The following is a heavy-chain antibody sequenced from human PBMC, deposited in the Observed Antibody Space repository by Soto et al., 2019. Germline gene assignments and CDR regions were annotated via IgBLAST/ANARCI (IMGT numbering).Heavy chain of an antibody. CDR1: GFTFSSYA. V-gene: IGHV3-23*01. Sequence: PGGSLRLSCAASGFTFSSYAMSWVRQAPGKGLEWVSAISGSGGSTYYADSVKGRFTISRDNSKNTLYLQMNSLRAEDTAVYYCAKLAGDYDFWSGYSHTWFDPWGQGTLVTVSS. CDR2: ISGSGGST. J-gene: IGHJ5*02. CDR3: AKLAGDYDFWSGYSHTWFDP. D-gene: IGHD3-3*01.